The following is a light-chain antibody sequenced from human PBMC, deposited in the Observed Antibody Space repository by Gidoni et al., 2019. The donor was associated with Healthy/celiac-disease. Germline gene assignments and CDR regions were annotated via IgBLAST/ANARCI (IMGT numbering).Light chain of an antibody. Sequence: QSALTQPPSVSGSPGQSVTISCTGTSSDVGSDNRVSWYQQPPGTAPKLMIYEVSNRPSGVPARFSGSKSGNTASLTISGLQAEDEADYYCSSYTSSSTLVFGGGTKLTVL. CDR3: SSYTSSSTLV. V-gene: IGLV2-18*02. CDR2: EVS. J-gene: IGLJ2*01. CDR1: SSDVGSDNR.